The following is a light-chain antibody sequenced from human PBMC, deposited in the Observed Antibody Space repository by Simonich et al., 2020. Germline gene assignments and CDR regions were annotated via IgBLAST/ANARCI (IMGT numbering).Light chain of an antibody. V-gene: IGKV4-1*01. CDR1: QSVLYSSNNKNY. Sequence: DIVMTQSPDSLAVSLGEGATINCKSSQSVLYSSNNKNYLAWYQQKPGQPPKLRIYWASTRESGVPDRFRGSGSGTDFTLTISSLQAEDVAVYYCQQYYSTPFTFGPGTKVDIK. CDR2: WAS. CDR3: QQYYSTPFT. J-gene: IGKJ3*01.